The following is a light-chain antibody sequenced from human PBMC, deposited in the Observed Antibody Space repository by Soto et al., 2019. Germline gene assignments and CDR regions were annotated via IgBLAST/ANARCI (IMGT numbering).Light chain of an antibody. CDR1: KLGDKY. CDR2: QDT. Sequence: SYELTQPPLVSVSPGQTASITCSGDKLGDKYACWYQQKPGQSPVLVIYQDTKRPSGIPERFSGSNSGNTATLTISGTQALDEADYYCQARDSSIVVFGGGTKLTVL. CDR3: QARDSSIVV. J-gene: IGLJ2*01. V-gene: IGLV3-1*01.